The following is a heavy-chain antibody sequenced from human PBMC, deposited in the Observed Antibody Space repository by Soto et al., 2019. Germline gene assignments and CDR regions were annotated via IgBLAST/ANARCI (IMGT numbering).Heavy chain of an antibody. CDR1: GGSISSSNW. D-gene: IGHD6-13*01. V-gene: IGHV4-4*02. J-gene: IGHJ6*02. CDR3: ARGYSSSWYSYYYYGMDV. Sequence: SETLSLTCAVSGGSISSSNWWSWVRQPPGKGLEWIGEIYHSGSTNYNPSLKSRVTISVDKSKNQFSLKLSSVTAADTAVYYCARGYSSSWYSYYYYGMDVWGQGTTVTV. CDR2: IYHSGST.